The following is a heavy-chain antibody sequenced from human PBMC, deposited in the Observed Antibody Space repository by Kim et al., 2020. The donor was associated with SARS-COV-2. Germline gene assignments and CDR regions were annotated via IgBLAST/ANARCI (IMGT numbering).Heavy chain of an antibody. D-gene: IGHD6-25*01. CDR1: GFTFDDYA. Sequence: GGSLRLSCAASGFTFDDYAMHWVRQAPGKGLEWVSGISWNSGNIGYADSVKGRFTISRDNARNSLYLQMNSLRPEDTALYYCAKDFESGIAAADFFDAWG. V-gene: IGHV3-9*01. J-gene: IGHJ5*01. CDR2: ISWNSGNI. CDR3: AKDFESGIAAADFFDA.